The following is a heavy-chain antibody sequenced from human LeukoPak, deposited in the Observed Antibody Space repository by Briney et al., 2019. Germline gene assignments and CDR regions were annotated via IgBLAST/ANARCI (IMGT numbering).Heavy chain of an antibody. CDR3: ARRYCSSTSCLFQFDP. CDR2: IYPDDSDT. CDR1: GYSFTNHR. J-gene: IGHJ5*02. V-gene: IGHV5-51*01. D-gene: IGHD2-2*01. Sequence: GESLKISCKGSGYSFTNHRIGWVRQMPGKGLELMGIIYPDDSDTRYSPSFQGQVTISADKSINTAYLQWSSLKASDTAMYYCARRYCSSTSCLFQFDPWGLGTLVTVSS.